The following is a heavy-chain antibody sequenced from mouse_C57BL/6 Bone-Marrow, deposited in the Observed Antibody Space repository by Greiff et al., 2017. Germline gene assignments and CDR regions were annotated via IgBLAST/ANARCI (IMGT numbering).Heavy chain of an antibody. J-gene: IGHJ2*01. CDR3: AKDSSGYGFDY. CDR2: INPGSGGT. V-gene: IGHV1-54*01. D-gene: IGHD3-2*02. Sequence: QVQLQQSGAELVRPGTSVKVSCKASGYAFTNYLIEWVKQRPGQGLEWIGVINPGSGGTNYNEKFKGKATLTADKSSSTAYMQLSSLTSEDSAVYCCAKDSSGYGFDYWGQGTTLTVSS. CDR1: GYAFTNYL.